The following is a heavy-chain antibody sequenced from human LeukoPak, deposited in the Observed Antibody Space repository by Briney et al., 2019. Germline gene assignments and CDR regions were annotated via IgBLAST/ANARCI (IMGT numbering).Heavy chain of an antibody. D-gene: IGHD2-2*01. CDR2: IQDDGATT. V-gene: IGHV3-33*05. CDR1: GLTFSNFP. CDR3: ARVGGVPAAHFDS. Sequence: PGGSLRLSCAASGLTFSNFPMHWVRQAPGKGLEWVALIQDDGATTNYVDSVRGRFTISRDNSKNSLYLEMNSLRAEDTAVYYCARVGGVPAAHFDSWGQGTLVTVSS. J-gene: IGHJ4*02.